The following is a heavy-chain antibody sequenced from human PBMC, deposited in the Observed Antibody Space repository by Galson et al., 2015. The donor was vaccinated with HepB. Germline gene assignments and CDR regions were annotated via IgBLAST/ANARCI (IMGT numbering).Heavy chain of an antibody. V-gene: IGHV4-59*08. Sequence: ETLSLTCTVSGGSISSLYWSWIRQPPGKGLEWIGYIYYTGSTDYNPSLKSRVTISVDTSKNQFSLNLSSVTAADTAVYYCARHSDSSGWFYWFDPWGQGTLVTVSS. CDR1: GGSISSLY. D-gene: IGHD6-19*01. CDR3: ARHSDSSGWFYWFDP. CDR2: IYYTGST. J-gene: IGHJ5*02.